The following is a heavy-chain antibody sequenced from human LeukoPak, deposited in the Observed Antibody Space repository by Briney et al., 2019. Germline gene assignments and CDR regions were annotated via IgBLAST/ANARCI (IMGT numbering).Heavy chain of an antibody. V-gene: IGHV3-66*01. CDR2: IYSGADT. D-gene: IGHD5-24*01. CDR3: ARGWDGLDY. J-gene: IGHJ4*02. Sequence: GGSLRPSCAASGFTVSSNYMSWVRQAPGKGLEWVSVIYSGADTYYADSVKGRFTISRDRSKNTLYLQMNSLRAEDTAVYYCARGWDGLDYWGQGTLVTVSS. CDR1: GFTVSSNY.